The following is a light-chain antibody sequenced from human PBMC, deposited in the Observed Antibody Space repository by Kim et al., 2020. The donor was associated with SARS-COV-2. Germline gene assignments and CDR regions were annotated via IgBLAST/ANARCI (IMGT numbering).Light chain of an antibody. CDR3: ASHGGYDYV. V-gene: IGLV2-8*01. CDR2: EVT. CDR1: EGDLGSDKY. J-gene: IGLJ1*01. Sequence: SGTEGDLGSDKYVPRYQQPPGQTPKLIIYEVTKRPSGVPDRFSGSMSGNTASLTVSGLQAEDEADYYCASHGGYDYVFGTGTKVTVL.